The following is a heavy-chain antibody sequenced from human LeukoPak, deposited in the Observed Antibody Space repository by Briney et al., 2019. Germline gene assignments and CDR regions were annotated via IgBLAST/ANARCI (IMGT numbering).Heavy chain of an antibody. V-gene: IGHV4-4*07. CDR2: IYTSGST. Sequence: PSETLSLTCTVSGGSVSSYYWSWIRQPAGKGLEWIGRIYTSGSTNYNPSLKSRVTMSVDTSKNQFSLKLSSVTAADTAVYYCARDHGRGSSPSGGWFDPWGQGTLVTVSS. J-gene: IGHJ5*02. CDR3: ARDHGRGSSPSGGWFDP. CDR1: GGSVSSYY. D-gene: IGHD6-6*01.